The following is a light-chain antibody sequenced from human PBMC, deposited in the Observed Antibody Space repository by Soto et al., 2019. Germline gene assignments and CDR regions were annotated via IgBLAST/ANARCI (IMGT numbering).Light chain of an antibody. CDR2: AAS. V-gene: IGKV1-39*01. Sequence: DIQMTQSPSSLSASVGVRVTITCRASQSISSYLNLYQQKPGKAPKLLIYAASSLQSGVPSRFSGSGSGTDFTLTISSLQTEDFATDYCQQSYSTPLFPFGPGTKVDIK. J-gene: IGKJ3*01. CDR1: QSISSY. CDR3: QQSYSTPLFP.